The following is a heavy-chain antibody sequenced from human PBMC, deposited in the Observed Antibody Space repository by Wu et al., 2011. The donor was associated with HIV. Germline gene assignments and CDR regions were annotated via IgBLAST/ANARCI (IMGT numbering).Heavy chain of an antibody. V-gene: IGHV1-18*01. D-gene: IGHD5-12*01. Sequence: QVQLVQSGAEVKKPGSSVKVSCKASGGTFSSYAISWVRQAPGQGLEWIGWIRTYNGETNYAQNLQGRVTVTTDTSTSTVYMEVRSLRSDDTAVYYCARDPPGYPYYFDYWGQGTLVTVSS. CDR1: GGTFSSYA. CDR3: ARDPPGYPYYFDY. CDR2: IRTYNGET. J-gene: IGHJ4*02.